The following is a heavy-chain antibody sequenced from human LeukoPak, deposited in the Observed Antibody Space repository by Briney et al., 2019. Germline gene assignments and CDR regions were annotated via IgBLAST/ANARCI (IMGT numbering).Heavy chain of an antibody. D-gene: IGHD1-26*01. CDR3: ARDPRIEWELYFDY. Sequence: GGSLRLSCAASGSTFSSYGMHWVRQAPGKGLEWVADIWYDGSNKYYADSVKGRFTISRDNSKNTLYLQMNSLRAEDTAVYYCARDPRIEWELYFDYWGQGTLVTVSS. V-gene: IGHV3-33*01. CDR2: IWYDGSNK. CDR1: GSTFSSYG. J-gene: IGHJ4*02.